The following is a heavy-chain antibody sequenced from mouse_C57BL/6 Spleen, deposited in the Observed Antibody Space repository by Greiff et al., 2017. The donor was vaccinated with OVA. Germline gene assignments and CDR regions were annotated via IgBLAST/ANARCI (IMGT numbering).Heavy chain of an antibody. CDR1: GYTFTSYW. Sequence: QVQLQQPGAELVKPGASVKLSCKASGYTFTSYWMHWVKQRPGQGLEWIGMIHPNSGSTNYNEKFKSKATLTVDNSSSTAYMQLSSLTSEDSAVYYCARSTSRRYAMDYWGQGTSVTVSS. CDR2: IHPNSGST. V-gene: IGHV1-64*01. J-gene: IGHJ4*01. CDR3: ARSTSRRYAMDY.